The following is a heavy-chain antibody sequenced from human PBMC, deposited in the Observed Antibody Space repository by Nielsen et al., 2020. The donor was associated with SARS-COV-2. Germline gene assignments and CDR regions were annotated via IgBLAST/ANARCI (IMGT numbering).Heavy chain of an antibody. J-gene: IGHJ4*02. CDR2: INWNSGSI. CDR3: AKVGDTDGYANEY. D-gene: IGHD5-24*01. V-gene: IGHV3-9*01. CDR1: GFTFDDYA. Sequence: SLKISCAASGFTFDDYAMHWVRQAPGKGLEWVSGINWNSGSIVYADSVKGRFTISRDNSENTLYLQMSSLRAEDTAMYYCAKVGDTDGYANEYWGQGTLVTVSS.